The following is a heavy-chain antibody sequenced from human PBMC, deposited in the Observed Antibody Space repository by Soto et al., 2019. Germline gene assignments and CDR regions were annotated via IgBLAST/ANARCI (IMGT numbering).Heavy chain of an antibody. CDR3: AKRGSGSYYDY. J-gene: IGHJ4*02. D-gene: IGHD3-10*01. Sequence: EVQLLESGGGLVQPGGSLRLSCAASGFTFSSYAMSWVRQAPGKGLERVSVISGSGGSTYYADSVKGRFTISRDNSKNTTYLQMNSLRAEDTALYYCAKRGSGSYYDYWGQGTLVTVPS. CDR1: GFTFSSYA. CDR2: ISGSGGST. V-gene: IGHV3-23*01.